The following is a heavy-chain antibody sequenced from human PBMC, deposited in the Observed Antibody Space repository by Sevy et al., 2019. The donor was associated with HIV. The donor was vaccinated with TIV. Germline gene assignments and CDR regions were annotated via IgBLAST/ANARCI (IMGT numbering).Heavy chain of an antibody. J-gene: IGHJ4*02. D-gene: IGHD2-15*01. CDR3: GKGGKGIVVVVAAYEY. V-gene: IGHV3-23*01. CDR2: ISGSGGST. Sequence: GGSLRLSCAASGFTFSSYAMSWVRQAPGKGLEWVSAISGSGGSTYYADSVKGRFTISRDNSKNTLYLQMNSLRAEYTAVYYCGKGGKGIVVVVAAYEYWGQGTLVTVSS. CDR1: GFTFSSYA.